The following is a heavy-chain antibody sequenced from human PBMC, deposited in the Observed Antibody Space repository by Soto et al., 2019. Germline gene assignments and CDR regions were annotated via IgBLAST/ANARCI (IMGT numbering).Heavy chain of an antibody. Sequence: QVQLQESGPGLVKPSGTLSLTCAVSGGSISSSYWWSWVRQPPGKGLEWIGEIYHSGSTNYNTSPKSRVTISVDKSKNQCSLKVTSVTAADTAVYYCARVSGSYYYGMDVWGQGTTVTGSS. J-gene: IGHJ6*02. V-gene: IGHV4-4*02. CDR2: IYHSGST. CDR3: ARVSGSYYYGMDV. CDR1: GGSISSSYW.